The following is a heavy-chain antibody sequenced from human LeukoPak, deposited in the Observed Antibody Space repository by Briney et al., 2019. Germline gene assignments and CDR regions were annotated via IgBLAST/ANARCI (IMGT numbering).Heavy chain of an antibody. CDR3: ASSDYYDSSGYYYEGYNWFDP. J-gene: IGHJ5*02. D-gene: IGHD3-22*01. V-gene: IGHV1-69*13. CDR2: IIPIFGTA. CDR1: GGTFSSYA. Sequence: ASVKVSCKASGGTFSSYAISWVRQAPGQGLEWMGGIIPIFGTANYAQKFQGRVTITADESTSTAYMELSSLRSEDTAVYYCASSDYYDSSGYYYEGYNWFDPWGQGTLVTVSS.